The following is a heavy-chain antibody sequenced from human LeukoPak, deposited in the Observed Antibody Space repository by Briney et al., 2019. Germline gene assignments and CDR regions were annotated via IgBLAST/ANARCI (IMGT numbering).Heavy chain of an antibody. D-gene: IGHD3-22*01. CDR1: GGSISSGGYY. CDR3: ARHGGYHSPIDY. CDR2: IYYSGSI. Sequence: SETLSLTCTVSGGSISSGGYYWSWIRQHPGKGLEWIGYIYYSGSIYYNPSLKSRVTISVNTSTNQFSLKLSSVTAADTAVYYCARHGGYHSPIDYWGQGTLVTVSS. V-gene: IGHV4-31*03. J-gene: IGHJ4*02.